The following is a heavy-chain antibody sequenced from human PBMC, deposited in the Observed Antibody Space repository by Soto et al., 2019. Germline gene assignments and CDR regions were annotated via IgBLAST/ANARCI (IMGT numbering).Heavy chain of an antibody. CDR1: GFSLSTSGMC. D-gene: IGHD6-19*01. J-gene: IGHJ6*04. V-gene: IGHV2-70*01. Sequence: SGPTLVNPTQTLTLTCTFSGFSLSTSGMCVSWIRQPPGKALEWLALIDWDDDKYYSTSLKTRLTISKDTSKNQVVLTMNNMDPVETATYYSARQIAVAGTQHYYYYGMAVWGKGTTVTVSS. CDR3: ARQIAVAGTQHYYYYGMAV. CDR2: IDWDDDK.